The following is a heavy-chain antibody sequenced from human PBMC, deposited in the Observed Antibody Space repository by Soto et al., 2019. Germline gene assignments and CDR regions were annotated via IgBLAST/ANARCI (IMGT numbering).Heavy chain of an antibody. CDR2: ISGYNGNT. J-gene: IGHJ4*02. CDR3: AREDSTDPYFDY. Sequence: GASVKVSCKASGYTFTNYVISWVLQAPGQGLEWMGWISGYNGNTNYAQRLQGRVTMTTDTSTRTAYMDLRSLRSDDTAVYYCAREDSTDPYFDYWGQGTLVTVS. CDR1: GYTFTNYV. D-gene: IGHD2-15*01. V-gene: IGHV1-18*04.